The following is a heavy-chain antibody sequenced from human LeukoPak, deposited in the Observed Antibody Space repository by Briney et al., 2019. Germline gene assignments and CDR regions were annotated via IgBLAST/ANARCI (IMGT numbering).Heavy chain of an antibody. Sequence: ASVKVSCKASGYTFTGYCMHWVRQAPGQGLEWMGWINPNSGGTNYAQKFQGRVTMTRDTSISTAYMELSRLRSDDTAVYYCARGSTTTPRGSWFDPWGQGTLVTVSS. CDR3: ARGSTTTPRGSWFDP. V-gene: IGHV1-2*02. CDR1: GYTFTGYC. D-gene: IGHD3-10*01. CDR2: INPNSGGT. J-gene: IGHJ5*02.